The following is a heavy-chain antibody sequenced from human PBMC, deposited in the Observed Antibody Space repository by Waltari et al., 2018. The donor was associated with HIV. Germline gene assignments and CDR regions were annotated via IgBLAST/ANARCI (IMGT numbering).Heavy chain of an antibody. CDR1: GYSLTSYW. Sequence: EVQLVQSGAEVKKPGESLKISCKGSGYSLTSYWIGWVRQMPGKGLEWMGVSYPEHSDTSYSPSFQGQVTITADKSISTAYLQLSSLKASDTAMYYCARHLDYYYDTSGCPDVYYGMDVWGQGTTVAVAS. V-gene: IGHV5-51*01. CDR3: ARHLDYYYDTSGCPDVYYGMDV. CDR2: SYPEHSDT. D-gene: IGHD3-22*01. J-gene: IGHJ6*02.